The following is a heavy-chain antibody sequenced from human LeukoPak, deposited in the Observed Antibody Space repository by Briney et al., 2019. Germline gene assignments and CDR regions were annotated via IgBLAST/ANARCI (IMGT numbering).Heavy chain of an antibody. CDR3: ARLDSSGYYLPPFFDY. D-gene: IGHD3-22*01. J-gene: IGHJ4*02. CDR1: GGSISSYY. Sequence: MSSETLSLTCTVSGGSISSYYWSWIRQPPGKGLEWIGYIYYSGSTNYNPSLKSRVTISVDTSKNQFSLKLSSVTAADTAVYYCARLDSSGYYLPPFFDYWGQGTLVTVSS. V-gene: IGHV4-59*08. CDR2: IYYSGST.